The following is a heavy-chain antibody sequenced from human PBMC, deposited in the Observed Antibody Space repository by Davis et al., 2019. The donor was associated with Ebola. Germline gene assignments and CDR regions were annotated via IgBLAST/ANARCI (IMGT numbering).Heavy chain of an antibody. CDR1: GFTFSNYG. D-gene: IGHD1-26*01. Sequence: GESLKISCAASGFTFSNYGMHWVRQAPSKGLEWLAVIWYDGSNKYYADSVKGRFTISRDNSKNTLYLQMNSLRAEDTAVYYCAILWHGSYRIDYWGQGTLVTVSS. CDR2: IWYDGSNK. J-gene: IGHJ4*02. V-gene: IGHV3-30*02. CDR3: AILWHGSYRIDY.